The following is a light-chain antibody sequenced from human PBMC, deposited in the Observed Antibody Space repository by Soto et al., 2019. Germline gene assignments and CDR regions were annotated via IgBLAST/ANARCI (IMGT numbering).Light chain of an antibody. Sequence: QPVLTQSSSASASLGSSVKLTRTLSSGHSSYIIAWHQQQPGKAPRYLMKLEGSGNYNKGSGVPDRFSGSSSGADRFLTISNLQSDDEADFYCETWDNNIQVFGGGTQLTVL. V-gene: IGLV4-60*03. CDR2: LEGSGNY. CDR1: SGHSSYI. J-gene: IGLJ2*01. CDR3: ETWDNNIQV.